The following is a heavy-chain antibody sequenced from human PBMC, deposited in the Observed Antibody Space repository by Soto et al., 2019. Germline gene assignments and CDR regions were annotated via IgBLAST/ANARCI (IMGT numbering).Heavy chain of an antibody. CDR1: GFTFSSYG. D-gene: IGHD6-13*01. Sequence: GGSLRLSCAASGFTFSSYGMHWVRQAPGKGLEWVAVISYDGSNKYYADSVKGRFTISRDNSKNTLYLQMNSLRAEDTAVYHCAKENCKGSSWLLFHYWGQGP. CDR3: AKENCKGSSWLLFHY. J-gene: IGHJ4*02. CDR2: ISYDGSNK. V-gene: IGHV3-30*18.